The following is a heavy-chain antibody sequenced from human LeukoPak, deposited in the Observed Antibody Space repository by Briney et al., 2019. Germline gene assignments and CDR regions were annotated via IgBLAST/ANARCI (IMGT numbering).Heavy chain of an antibody. Sequence: GESLKISCKGSGYSFTSYWIGWVRQMPGKGLEWMGIIYPADSDTRYSPSFQGQVTISADKSINTAYLQWSSLEASDTAIYYCARGGYSSAWTGDYWGQGTLVTVSS. CDR1: GYSFTSYW. D-gene: IGHD6-19*01. V-gene: IGHV5-51*01. CDR2: IYPADSDT. J-gene: IGHJ4*02. CDR3: ARGGYSSAWTGDY.